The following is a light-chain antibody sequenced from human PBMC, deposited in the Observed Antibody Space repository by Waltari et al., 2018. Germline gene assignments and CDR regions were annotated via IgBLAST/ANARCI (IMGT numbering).Light chain of an antibody. CDR1: RSDIGGYNY. CDR2: DVN. V-gene: IGLV2-14*01. J-gene: IGLJ3*02. CDR3: SSYASSITPNWV. Sequence: QSALTQPASVSGSPAQSITISCTGTRSDIGGYNYVDWYQQHPGKAPKLMIYDVNKRPSGVSNRFSGSKSGNTASLTISGLQAEDEADYYCSSYASSITPNWVFGGGTKLTVL.